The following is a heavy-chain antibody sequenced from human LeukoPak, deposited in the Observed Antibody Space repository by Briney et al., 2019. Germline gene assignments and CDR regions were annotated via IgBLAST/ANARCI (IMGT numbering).Heavy chain of an antibody. Sequence: SETLSLTCTVSGGSISSSSYYWGWTRQPPGKGLEWIGGIYYSGSTYYNPSLKSRVTISVDTSKNQFSLKLSSVTAADTAVYYCARQRSTFGFDYWGQGTLVTVSS. J-gene: IGHJ4*02. D-gene: IGHD2/OR15-2a*01. CDR1: GGSISSSSYY. CDR2: IYYSGST. V-gene: IGHV4-39*01. CDR3: ARQRSTFGFDY.